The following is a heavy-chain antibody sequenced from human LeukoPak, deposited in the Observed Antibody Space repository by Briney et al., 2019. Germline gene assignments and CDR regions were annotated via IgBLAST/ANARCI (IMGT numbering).Heavy chain of an antibody. Sequence: SETLSLTCTVSGGSISDYYWTWIRRPPGKGPEWIGYTHYSGSTNYNPSLKSRVTISVDTSKNQFSLKLSSVTAADTAVYYCASKSVALAGIDYWGQGTLVTVSS. CDR1: GGSISDYY. J-gene: IGHJ4*02. CDR2: THYSGST. V-gene: IGHV4-59*08. CDR3: ASKSVALAGIDY. D-gene: IGHD6-19*01.